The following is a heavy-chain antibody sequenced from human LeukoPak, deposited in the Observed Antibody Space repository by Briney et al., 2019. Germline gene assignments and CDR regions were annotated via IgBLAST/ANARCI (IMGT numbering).Heavy chain of an antibody. Sequence: HPGRSLRLSCAASGFSFSSYGMHWVRQAPGKGLEWVAVISFDGSNEYYADSVKGRFTTSRDNSKSSLYLHMNSLRAEDTAVYYCAKSGSSPPYYYYGMDVWGQGTTVTVSS. J-gene: IGHJ6*02. D-gene: IGHD6-13*01. CDR2: ISFDGSNE. CDR3: AKSGSSPPYYYYGMDV. V-gene: IGHV3-30*18. CDR1: GFSFSSYG.